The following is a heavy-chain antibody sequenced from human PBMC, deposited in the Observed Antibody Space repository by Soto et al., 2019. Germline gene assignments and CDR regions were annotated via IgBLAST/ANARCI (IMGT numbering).Heavy chain of an antibody. D-gene: IGHD2-21*01. Sequence: QLQLLESGPGLVKASETLSLTCSVSGGSISTSRSYWAWIRQPPGKGLEWLANIFYSGSTFYNPSHASRVTVYDDTSKNEFSLKLRSVTDADTAVYFCARQPTTGDTDLWFDPWGQGTLVTVSS. CDR1: GGSISTSRSY. CDR2: IFYSGST. V-gene: IGHV4-39*01. J-gene: IGHJ5*02. CDR3: ARQPTTGDTDLWFDP.